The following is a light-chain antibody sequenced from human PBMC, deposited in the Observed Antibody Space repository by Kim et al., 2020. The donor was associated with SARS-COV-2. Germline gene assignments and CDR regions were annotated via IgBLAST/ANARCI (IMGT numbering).Light chain of an antibody. V-gene: IGLV2-14*03. CDR3: CSYTTISTWV. CDR1: SSDVSAYNY. Sequence: QSITISCTGSSSDVSAYNYVSCYQQPPGNAPLLMIFDVSKRPSVVSHRFSGTRSGNTASLTTSGLQAEDEADYYCCSYTTISTWVIGGGTQLTVL. J-gene: IGLJ3*02. CDR2: DVS.